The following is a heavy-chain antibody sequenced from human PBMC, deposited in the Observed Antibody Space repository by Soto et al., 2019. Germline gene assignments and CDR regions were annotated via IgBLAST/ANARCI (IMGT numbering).Heavy chain of an antibody. V-gene: IGHV1-8*01. D-gene: IGHD3-10*01. Sequence: ASVKVSCKASGYSFTSYDIHWVRRATGQGVEWMGWMNVNTCYTDSAQRFRGRVTLTKTTSITTAYMELSSLTSEDTAVYYCVRFRDYHYVMHVSGQGSTVSVSS. CDR1: GYSFTSYD. J-gene: IGHJ6*01. CDR2: MNVNTCYT. CDR3: VRFRDYHYVMHV.